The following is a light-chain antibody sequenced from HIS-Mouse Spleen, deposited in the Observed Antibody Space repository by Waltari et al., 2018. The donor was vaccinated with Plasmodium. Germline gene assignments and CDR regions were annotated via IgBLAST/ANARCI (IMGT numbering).Light chain of an antibody. CDR1: QSISSY. CDR3: QQSYSTWT. V-gene: IGKV1-39*01. Sequence: DIQITQSPSSLSASVGDRDTITCRARQSISSYLKWYQHKPGKAPKLLIYAASSLQSGVPSRFSGSGAGTDFTLTSSSLQPEYFATYYCQQSYSTWTFGQGTKVEIK. CDR2: AAS. J-gene: IGKJ1*01.